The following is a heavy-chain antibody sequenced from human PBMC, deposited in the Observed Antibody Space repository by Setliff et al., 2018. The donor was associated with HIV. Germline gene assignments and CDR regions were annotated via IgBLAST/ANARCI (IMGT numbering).Heavy chain of an antibody. D-gene: IGHD2-15*01. CDR2: IYYSGST. J-gene: IGHJ1*01. Sequence: PSETLSLTCTVPGGSISSSSYYWSWIRQPPGKGLEWIGYIYYSGSTNYNPSLKSRVTISVDTSKNQFSLKLTSVTAADTAMYFCARDSPADGGNPGRFQRWGQGTLVTVSS. CDR1: GGSISSSSYY. CDR3: ARDSPADGGNPGRFQR. V-gene: IGHV4-61*01.